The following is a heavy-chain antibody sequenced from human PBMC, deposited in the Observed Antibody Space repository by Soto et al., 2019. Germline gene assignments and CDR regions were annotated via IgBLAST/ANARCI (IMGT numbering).Heavy chain of an antibody. D-gene: IGHD3-10*01. J-gene: IGHJ3*02. V-gene: IGHV6-1*01. CDR3: ARERGFLSEALDI. CDR2: TYYRSQWHN. Sequence: SQTLSLTCAISGDIVFSNTATWNWIRQSPSRGLEWLGRTYYRSQWHNDYAESVKSRITINLDTSKNQFSLQLNSVTPEDTAVYYCARERGFLSEALDIWGRGTMVTVSS. CDR1: GDIVFSNTAT.